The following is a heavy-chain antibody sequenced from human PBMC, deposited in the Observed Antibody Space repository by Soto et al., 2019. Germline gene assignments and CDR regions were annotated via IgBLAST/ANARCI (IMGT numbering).Heavy chain of an antibody. D-gene: IGHD2-21*01. V-gene: IGHV3-15*07. Sequence: EVQLVESGGGLVKPGGSLRLSCAASGFTFSNAWMKWVRQAPGKGLEWVGRIKSKTDGGTTDYAAPVKGRFTISRDDSTNTLYLQMNSMKTEDTAVYYCIVRYPDYFDYLGQGTLVTVSS. CDR1: GFTFSNAW. CDR3: IVRYPDYFDY. J-gene: IGHJ4*02. CDR2: IKSKTDGGTT.